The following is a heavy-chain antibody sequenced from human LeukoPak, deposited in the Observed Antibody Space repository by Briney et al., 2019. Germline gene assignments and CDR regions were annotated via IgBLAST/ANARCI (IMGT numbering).Heavy chain of an antibody. CDR3: ARLSTTGTTGTHAFDI. CDR1: GGSISSYY. CDR2: IYYSGST. D-gene: IGHD1-1*01. J-gene: IGHJ3*02. Sequence: SEALSLTCTVSGGSISSYYWSWIRQPPGKGLEWIRYIYYSGSTNYNPSLKSRVTISVDTSKNQFSLKLSSVTAADTAVYYCARLSTTGTTGTHAFDIWGQGTMVTVSS. V-gene: IGHV4-59*08.